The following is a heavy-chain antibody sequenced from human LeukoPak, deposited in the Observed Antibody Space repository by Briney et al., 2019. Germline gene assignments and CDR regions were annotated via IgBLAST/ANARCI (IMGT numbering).Heavy chain of an antibody. J-gene: IGHJ4*02. CDR3: VTHSFDY. CDR1: GFTFDDYA. V-gene: IGHV3-43*02. CDR2: ISGDRGST. Sequence: GGSLRLSCAASGFTFDDYAMHWVRQAPGKGLEWVSLISGDRGSTYYADSVKGRFTISKDNGKNSLYLQMNSLRTEDTALYYCVTHSFDYWGQGTLVTVSS.